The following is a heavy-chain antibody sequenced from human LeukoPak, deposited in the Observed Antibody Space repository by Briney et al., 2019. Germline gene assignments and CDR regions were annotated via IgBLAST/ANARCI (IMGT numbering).Heavy chain of an antibody. J-gene: IGHJ4*02. CDR2: ISYDGSNR. V-gene: IGHV3-30*03. CDR3: ARGPPGYSSSWYSPIQFDY. Sequence: GRSLRLSCVASGFTFSSYGMHWVRQAPGKGLEWEAFISYDGSNRYYVDSVKCRFTISRDNSKNTLYLQMNSLKPEDTAVYYCARGPPGYSSSWYSPIQFDYWGQGTLVTVSS. CDR1: GFTFSSYG. D-gene: IGHD6-13*01.